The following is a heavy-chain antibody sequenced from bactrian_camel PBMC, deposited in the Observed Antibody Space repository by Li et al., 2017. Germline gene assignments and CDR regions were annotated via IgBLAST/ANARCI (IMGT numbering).Heavy chain of an antibody. V-gene: IGHV3S63*01. CDR2: IIFKDGRT. CDR3: AATPQLAYRLNPNGYNY. CDR1: ELPSGDSN. Sequence: HVQLVESGGGSVQAGGSLRLSCTASELPSGDSNMGWYRQAPGNECELVSIIFKDGRTYYQDSVKGRFTISQDNAKTTVYLQMSGLQPEDSAMYYCAATPQLAYRLNPNGYNYWGQGTQVTVS. J-gene: IGHJ4*01. D-gene: IGHD1*01.